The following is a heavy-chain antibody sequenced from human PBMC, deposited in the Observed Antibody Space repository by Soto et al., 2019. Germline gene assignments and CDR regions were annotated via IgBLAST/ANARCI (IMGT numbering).Heavy chain of an antibody. Sequence: QVQLVESGGGLVKPGGSLRLSCAASGFTFSDYYMSWIRQAPGKGLEWVSYISSSGSTIYYADSVKGRFTISRDTAKXXXXXXXXXXXXXXXXVXYCARGVSSSWNAFDIWGQGTMVTVSS. D-gene: IGHD6-13*01. CDR3: ARGVSSSWNAFDI. J-gene: IGHJ3*02. CDR1: GFTFSDYY. V-gene: IGHV3-11*01. CDR2: ISSSGSTI.